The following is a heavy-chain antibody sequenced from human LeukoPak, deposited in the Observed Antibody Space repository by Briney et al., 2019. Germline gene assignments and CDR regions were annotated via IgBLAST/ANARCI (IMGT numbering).Heavy chain of an antibody. J-gene: IGHJ3*02. D-gene: IGHD4-17*01. V-gene: IGHV1-2*02. CDR2: INPNSGGT. CDR1: VYTFTGYY. CDR3: ARDPMTRVYGDYVPPAFDI. Sequence: ASVKVSCKASVYTFTGYYMHWVRQAPGQGLEWMGWINPNSGGTNYAQKFQGRVTMTRDTSISTAYMELSRLRSDDTAVYYCARDPMTRVYGDYVPPAFDIWGQGTMVTVSS.